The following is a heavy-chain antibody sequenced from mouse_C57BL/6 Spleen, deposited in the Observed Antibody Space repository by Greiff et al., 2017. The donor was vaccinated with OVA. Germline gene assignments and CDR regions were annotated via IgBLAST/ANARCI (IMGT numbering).Heavy chain of an antibody. CDR1: GFTFSSYA. Sequence: EVKLVESGGGLVKPGGSLKLSCAASGFTFSSYAMSWVRQTPEKRLEWVATISDGGSYTYYPDNVKGRFTISRDNAKNNLYLQMSHLKSEDTAMYYCARGGYSNYSFAYWGQGTLVTVSA. J-gene: IGHJ3*01. V-gene: IGHV5-4*03. CDR2: ISDGGSYT. CDR3: ARGGYSNYSFAY. D-gene: IGHD2-5*01.